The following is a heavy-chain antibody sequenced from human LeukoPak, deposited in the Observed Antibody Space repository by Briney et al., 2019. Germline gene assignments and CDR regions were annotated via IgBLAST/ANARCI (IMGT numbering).Heavy chain of an antibody. CDR1: GYTFTSYG. CDR2: ISAYNGNT. J-gene: IGHJ4*02. Sequence: ASVKVSCKASGYTFTSYGISWVRQAPGQGLEWMGWISAYNGNTNYAQKLQGRVTVTTDTSTSTAYMGLRSLRSDDTAVYYCAREGGIVATTDLHYWGQGTLVTVSS. CDR3: AREGGIVATTDLHY. V-gene: IGHV1-18*01. D-gene: IGHD5-12*01.